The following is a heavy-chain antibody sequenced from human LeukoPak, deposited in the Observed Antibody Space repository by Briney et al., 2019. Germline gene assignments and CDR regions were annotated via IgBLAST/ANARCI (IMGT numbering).Heavy chain of an antibody. D-gene: IGHD5-12*01. CDR1: GFTFSDYY. V-gene: IGHV3-11*01. Sequence: PGGSLRLSCAASGFTFSDYYMSWIRQAPGKGLEWVSYISSSGSTIYYADSVKGRFTISRDNAKNSLYLQMNSLSAEDTAVYYCARDLEDIVATIEFDYWGQGTLVTVSS. CDR2: ISSSGSTI. CDR3: ARDLEDIVATIEFDY. J-gene: IGHJ4*02.